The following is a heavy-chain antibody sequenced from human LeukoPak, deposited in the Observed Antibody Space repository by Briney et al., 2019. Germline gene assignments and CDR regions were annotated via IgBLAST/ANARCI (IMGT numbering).Heavy chain of an antibody. V-gene: IGHV4-59*01. CDR3: ARSGGSSGYYYVDQPPPDAFDI. J-gene: IGHJ3*02. D-gene: IGHD3-22*01. Sequence: PSETLSLTCTVSGGFISSYYWSWLRQPPGEGLEWIGYIYYSGSTNYNRTLKSRVTISVDTSKIQFSLKLSSVTAADTAVYYCARSGGSSGYYYVDQPPPDAFDIWGQGTMVTVSS. CDR2: IYYSGST. CDR1: GGFISSYY.